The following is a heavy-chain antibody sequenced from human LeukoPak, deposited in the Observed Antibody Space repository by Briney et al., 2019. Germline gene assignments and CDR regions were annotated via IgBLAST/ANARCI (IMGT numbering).Heavy chain of an antibody. CDR2: ISAYNGNT. CDR3: ARLKGARQYCSSTSCPLYFDY. Sequence: GASVKVSCKASGGTFSSYGISWVRQAPGQGPEWMGWISAYNGNTNYAQKLQGRVTMTTDTSTSTAYMELRSLRSDDTAVYYCARLKGARQYCSSTSCPLYFDYWGQGTLVTVSS. D-gene: IGHD2-2*01. CDR1: GGTFSSYG. J-gene: IGHJ4*02. V-gene: IGHV1-18*01.